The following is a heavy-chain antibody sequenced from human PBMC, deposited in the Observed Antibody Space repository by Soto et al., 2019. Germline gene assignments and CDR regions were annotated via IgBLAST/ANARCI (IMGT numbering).Heavy chain of an antibody. V-gene: IGHV3-33*01. CDR2: IWYDGSNK. Sequence: PGGSLRLSCAASGFTFSSYGMHWVRQAPGKGLEWVAVIWYDGSNKYYADSVKGRFTISRDNSKNTLYLQMNSLRAEDTAVYYSARVSEIYDSSGYYPYFDYWGQGTLVTVSS. J-gene: IGHJ4*02. D-gene: IGHD3-22*01. CDR3: ARVSEIYDSSGYYPYFDY. CDR1: GFTFSSYG.